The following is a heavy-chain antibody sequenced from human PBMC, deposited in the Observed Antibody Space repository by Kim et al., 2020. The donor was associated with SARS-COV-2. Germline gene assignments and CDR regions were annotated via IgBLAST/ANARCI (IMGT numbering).Heavy chain of an antibody. D-gene: IGHD3-16*01. CDR1: GGSFSGYY. CDR2: INHSGST. V-gene: IGHV4-34*01. Sequence: SETLSLTCAVYGGSFSGYYWSWIRQPPGKGLEWIGEINHSGSTNYNPSLKSRVTISVDTSKNQFSLKLSSVTAADTAVYYCARRGQPRTLYYWGQGTLVTVSS. CDR3: ARRGQPRTLYY. J-gene: IGHJ4*02.